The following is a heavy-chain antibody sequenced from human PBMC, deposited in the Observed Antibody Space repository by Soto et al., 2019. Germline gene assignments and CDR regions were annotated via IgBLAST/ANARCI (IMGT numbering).Heavy chain of an antibody. CDR1: GLTFSSYA. V-gene: IGHV3-23*01. J-gene: IGHJ3*02. Sequence: GGPLRVSWGAVGLTFSSYAMSWVLQAPGKGLEWVSAISGSGGSTYYADSVKGRFTISRDNSKNTLYLQMNSLRAEDTAVYYCASTIVVVPAAMPDAFDIWGQGTMVTVSS. D-gene: IGHD2-2*01. CDR2: ISGSGGST. CDR3: ASTIVVVPAAMPDAFDI.